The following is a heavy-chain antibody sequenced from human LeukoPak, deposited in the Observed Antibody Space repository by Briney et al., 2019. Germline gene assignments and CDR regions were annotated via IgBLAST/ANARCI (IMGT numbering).Heavy chain of an antibody. Sequence: PGGSLRLSCAASGVIVSRNFMSWVRQAPGKGLQWVAIMYAGGTTDYSDSVRGRFHISRDSSNNTLSLQINSLRAEDMAVYYCARGSGSGWPLDRWGQGALVTVSS. CDR1: GVIVSRNF. CDR2: MYAGGTT. V-gene: IGHV3-53*01. J-gene: IGHJ5*02. D-gene: IGHD6-19*01. CDR3: ARGSGSGWPLDR.